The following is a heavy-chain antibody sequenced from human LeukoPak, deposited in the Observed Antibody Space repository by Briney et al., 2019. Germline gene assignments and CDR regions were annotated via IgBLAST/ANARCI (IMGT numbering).Heavy chain of an antibody. J-gene: IGHJ5*02. CDR1: GGSISSYY. Sequence: SETLSLTCTVSGGSISSYYWSWIRQPPGKGLEWIGYIYYSGSTNYNPSLKSRVTISVDTSKNQFSLKLSSVTAADTAVYYCARYSGYGYNWFDPWGQGTLVTVSS. CDR3: ARYSGYGYNWFDP. CDR2: IYYSGST. V-gene: IGHV4-59*01. D-gene: IGHD5-12*01.